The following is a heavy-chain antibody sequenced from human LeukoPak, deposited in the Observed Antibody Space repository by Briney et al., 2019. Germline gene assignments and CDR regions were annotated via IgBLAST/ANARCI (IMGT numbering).Heavy chain of an antibody. D-gene: IGHD3-10*01. V-gene: IGHV4-4*07. CDR3: ASEYYGSGSYFFDY. J-gene: IGHJ4*02. CDR2: IYTSGST. CDR1: GGSISRYY. Sequence: PSETLSLTCTVSGGSISRYYWSWIRQPAGKGLEWIGRIYTSGSTNYNPSLKGRVTMSVDTSKNQFSLKLSSVTAADTAVYYCASEYYGSGSYFFDYWGQGTLVTVSS.